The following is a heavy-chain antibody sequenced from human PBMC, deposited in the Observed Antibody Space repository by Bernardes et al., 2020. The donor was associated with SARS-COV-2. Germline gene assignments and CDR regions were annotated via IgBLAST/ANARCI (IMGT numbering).Heavy chain of an antibody. V-gene: IGHV3-66*02. D-gene: IGHD6-13*01. CDR2: IYSGGST. CDR3: ARTAPTIAEAGYYYYYTVWTS. CDR1: GFTVSSNY. Sequence: GGSLRLSCAASGFTVSSNYMSWVRQAPGKGLEWVSVIYSGGSTYYADSVKGRFTISRDNSKNTLYLQMNSLRTEDTAVYYCARTAPTIAEAGYYYYYTVWTSGAKGPRSPSP. J-gene: IGHJ6*02.